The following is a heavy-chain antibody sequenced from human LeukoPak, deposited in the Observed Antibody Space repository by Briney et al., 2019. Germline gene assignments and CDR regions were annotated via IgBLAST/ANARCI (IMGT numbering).Heavy chain of an antibody. CDR3: AREYCSSTSCHRLLYYFDY. CDR2: IKQAGSEE. CDR1: GFTLSSYW. V-gene: IGHV3-7*01. D-gene: IGHD2-2*01. J-gene: IGHJ4*02. Sequence: PGGSLRLSCAASGFTLSSYWMSWVRQAPGQGLGGVANIKQAGSEEYYVDSVKGRFTISRDNAKNSLYLQMNSLRAEDTAVYYCAREYCSSTSCHRLLYYFDYWGQGTLVTVSS.